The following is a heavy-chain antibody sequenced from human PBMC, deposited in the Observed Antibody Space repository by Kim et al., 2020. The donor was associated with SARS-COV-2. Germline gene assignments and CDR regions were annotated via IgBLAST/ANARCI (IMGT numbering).Heavy chain of an antibody. J-gene: IGHJ6*02. CDR3: ARGNHHGMDV. CDR2: INSDGSST. Sequence: GGSLRLSCAASGFTFSSYWMHWVRQAPGKGLMWVSRINSDGSSTTYADSVKGRFTISRDNAKNTLYLEMNSLRAEDTAVHYCARGNHHGMDVWGQGTTVT. V-gene: IGHV3-74*01. CDR1: GFTFSSYW. D-gene: IGHD1-1*01.